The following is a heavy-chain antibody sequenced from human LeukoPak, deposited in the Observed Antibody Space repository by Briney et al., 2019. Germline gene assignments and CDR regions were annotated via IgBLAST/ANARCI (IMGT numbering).Heavy chain of an antibody. J-gene: IGHJ4*02. CDR2: IKQVGSER. V-gene: IGHV3-7*01. D-gene: IGHD6-19*01. Sequence: GGSLRLSCAASGFTFTNYWMTWVRQAPGKGLEWVANIKQVGSERYYIDSMKGRFTISRDNAKNSLYLQMNSLRAEDTAVYYCAKDLLGQWPTVFDYWGQGTLVTVSS. CDR1: GFTFTNYW. CDR3: AKDLLGQWPTVFDY.